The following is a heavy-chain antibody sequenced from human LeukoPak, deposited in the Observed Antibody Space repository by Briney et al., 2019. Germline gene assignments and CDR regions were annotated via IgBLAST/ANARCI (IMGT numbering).Heavy chain of an antibody. V-gene: IGHV4-59*01. CDR1: GGSISSYY. CDR2: IYYSGST. D-gene: IGHD3-3*01. Sequence: KSSETLSLTCTVSGGSISSYYWSWIRQPPGKGLEWIGYIYYSGSTNYNPSLKSRVTISVDTSKNQFSLKLSSVTAADTAVYYCARVGYYDFRSGGPMDVWGQGTTVTVSS. J-gene: IGHJ6*02. CDR3: ARVGYYDFRSGGPMDV.